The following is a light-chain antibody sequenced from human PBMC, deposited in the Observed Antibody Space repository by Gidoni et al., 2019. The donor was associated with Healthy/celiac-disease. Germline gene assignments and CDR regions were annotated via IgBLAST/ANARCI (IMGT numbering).Light chain of an antibody. J-gene: IGKJ2*01. CDR3: MQALQTPRT. CDR1: QSRLHSNGYNY. V-gene: IGKV2-28*01. CDR2: LGS. Sequence: DIVMTQSPLSLHVTPGEPASISCRSSQSRLHSNGYNYLDWYLQKPGQSPQLLIYLGSNRASGVPDRFSGSGSGTDFTLKISRVEAEDVGVYYCMQALQTPRTFGQGTKLEIK.